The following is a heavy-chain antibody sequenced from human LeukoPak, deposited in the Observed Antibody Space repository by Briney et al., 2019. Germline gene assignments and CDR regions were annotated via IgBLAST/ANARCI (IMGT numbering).Heavy chain of an antibody. V-gene: IGHV4-59*01. CDR3: AMRIVGAAYFDY. CDR1: GGSISSYY. Sequence: SETLSLTCTVSGGSISSYYWSWIRQPPGKGLEWIGYIYYSGSTNYNPSLKSRVTISVDTSKNQFSLKLSSVTAADTAVYYCAMRIVGAAYFDYWGQGTLVTVSS. J-gene: IGHJ4*02. D-gene: IGHD1-26*01. CDR2: IYYSGST.